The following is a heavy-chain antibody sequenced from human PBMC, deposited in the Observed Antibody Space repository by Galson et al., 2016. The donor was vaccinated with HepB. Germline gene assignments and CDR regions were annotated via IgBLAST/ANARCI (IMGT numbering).Heavy chain of an antibody. V-gene: IGHV3-30*18. CDR3: AKQLGMGAFHF. CDR1: GFTFSSYG. CDR2: TSYDGSNK. J-gene: IGHJ3*01. D-gene: IGHD7-27*01. Sequence: SLRLSCAASGFTFSSYGMHWVRQAPGKGLQWVAVTSYDGSNKYYADSVKGRFTISRDNSKTVLYLQMNSLRAEDTAVYYCAKQLGMGAFHFWGQGTMVTVSS.